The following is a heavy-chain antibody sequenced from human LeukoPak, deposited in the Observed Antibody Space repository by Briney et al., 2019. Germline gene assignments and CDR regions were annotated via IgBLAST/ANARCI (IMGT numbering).Heavy chain of an antibody. CDR1: GYSFSSLH. CDR3: ARGTRARGTCSNSYSSSLDY. V-gene: IGHV1-18*01. J-gene: IGHJ4*02. Sequence: ASMKVSCEASGYSFSSLHINWLRQAPGQGLEWMGWINGYNGNTLYSQNLQGRVTMTRDTATNTVYLELRTLRLDDTAVYYCARGTRARGTCSNSYSSSLDYWGQGTLITVSS. CDR2: INGYNGNT. D-gene: IGHD2-15*01.